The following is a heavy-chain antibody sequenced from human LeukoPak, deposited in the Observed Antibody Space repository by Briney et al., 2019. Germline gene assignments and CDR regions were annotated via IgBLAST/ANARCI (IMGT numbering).Heavy chain of an antibody. V-gene: IGHV4-34*01. CDR3: ASPGRNDY. CDR1: GGSFSGYH. D-gene: IGHD1-14*01. Sequence: PSETLSLTCAVYGGSFSGYHWSWIRQPPGKGLEWIGEINHSGSTNYNPSLKSRVTISVDTSKNQFSLKLSSVTAADTAVYYCASPGRNDYWGQGTLVTVSS. CDR2: INHSGST. J-gene: IGHJ4*02.